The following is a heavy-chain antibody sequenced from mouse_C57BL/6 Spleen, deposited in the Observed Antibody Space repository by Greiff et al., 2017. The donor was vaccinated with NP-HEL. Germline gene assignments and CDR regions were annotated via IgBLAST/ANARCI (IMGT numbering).Heavy chain of an antibody. Sequence: QVQLKESGPELVKPGASVKISCKASGYAFSSSWMNWVKQRPGKGLEWIGRIYPGDGDTNYNGKFKGKATLTADKSSSTAYMQLSSLTSEDSAVYFCARYGYDEDYWGQGTTLTVSS. J-gene: IGHJ2*01. CDR1: GYAFSSSW. V-gene: IGHV1-82*01. CDR3: ARYGYDEDY. CDR2: IYPGDGDT. D-gene: IGHD2-2*01.